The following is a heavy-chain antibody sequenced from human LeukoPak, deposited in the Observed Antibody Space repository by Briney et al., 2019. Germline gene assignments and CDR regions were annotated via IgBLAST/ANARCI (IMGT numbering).Heavy chain of an antibody. CDR1: GFTFSSYG. CDR3: GKEGGA. Sequence: AGGSLRLSCAASGFTFSSYGMHWVRQAPGKGLEWVSAISGSGGSTYYADSVKGRFTISRDNSKDMVYLQMNSLKVEDTATYYCGKEGGAWGQGTKVTVSS. CDR2: ISGSGGST. V-gene: IGHV3-23*01. D-gene: IGHD3-16*01. J-gene: IGHJ5*02.